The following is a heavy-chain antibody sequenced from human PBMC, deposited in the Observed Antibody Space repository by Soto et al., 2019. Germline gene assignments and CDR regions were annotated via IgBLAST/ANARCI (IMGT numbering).Heavy chain of an antibody. CDR2: INHSGST. J-gene: IGHJ4*02. D-gene: IGHD3-22*01. CDR1: GGSFSGYY. CDR3: ASGGEYYYDSSGPERRVYFDY. V-gene: IGHV4-34*01. Sequence: PSETLSLTCAVYGGSFSGYYWSWIRQPPGKGLEWIGEINHSGSTNYNPSLKSRVTISVDTSKNQFSLKLSSVTAADTAVYYCASGGEYYYDSSGPERRVYFDYWGQGTLVTVSS.